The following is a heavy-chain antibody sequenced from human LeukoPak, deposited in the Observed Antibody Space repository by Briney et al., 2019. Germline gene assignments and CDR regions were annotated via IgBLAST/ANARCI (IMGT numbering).Heavy chain of an antibody. CDR1: GGPITGSY. Sequence: SETLSLTRTFSGGPITGSYWSPVGQPPGKGLEWIGEINHSGSTNYNPSLKSRVTISVDTSKNQFSLKLSSVTAADTAVESCANQAAGSEANWFDPWGQGTLVTVSS. V-gene: IGHV4-34*01. CDR2: INHSGST. J-gene: IGHJ5*02. CDR3: ANQAAGSEANWFDP. D-gene: IGHD3-10*01.